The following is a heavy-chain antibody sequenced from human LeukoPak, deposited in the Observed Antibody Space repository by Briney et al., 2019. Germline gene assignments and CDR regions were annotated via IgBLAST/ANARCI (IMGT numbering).Heavy chain of an antibody. V-gene: IGHV4-34*01. CDR1: GGSFSGYY. Sequence: PSETLSLTCAVYGGSFSGYYWSWIRQPPGKGLEWIGEINHSGSTNYNPSLKSRVTISVDTSKNQFSLKLSSVTAADTAVYYCASRGVQGSSWSKPHQRGLGRFDPWGQGTLVTVSS. CDR3: ASRGVQGSSWSKPHQRGLGRFDP. J-gene: IGHJ5*02. CDR2: INHSGST. D-gene: IGHD6-13*01.